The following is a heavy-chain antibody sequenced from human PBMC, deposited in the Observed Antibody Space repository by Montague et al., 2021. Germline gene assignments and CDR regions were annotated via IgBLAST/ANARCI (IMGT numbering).Heavy chain of an antibody. CDR2: TSLSGTT. CDR3: AIDASGSYVGWFNP. J-gene: IGHJ5*02. D-gene: IGHD3-10*01. Sequence: TLSLTCSVSGGSVSTGGYSWSRIRQRPGQGLEWLGYTSLSGTTYSNPYPSSPLSISLATSRNHLSLQLTSVTAADTAIYYCAIDASGSYVGWFNPWGQGALVTVSS. CDR1: GGSVSTGGYS. V-gene: IGHV4-31*01.